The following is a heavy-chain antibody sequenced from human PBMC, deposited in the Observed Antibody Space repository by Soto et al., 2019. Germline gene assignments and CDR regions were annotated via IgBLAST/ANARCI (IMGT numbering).Heavy chain of an antibody. D-gene: IGHD4-17*01. CDR3: ARDRKTVASGNYFDY. CDR1: GGSISSGGYY. Sequence: LSLTCTVSGGSISSGGYYWSWIRQHPGKGLEWIGYIYYSGSTYYNPSLKSRVTISVDTSKNQFSLKLSSVTAADTAVYYCARDRKTVASGNYFDYWGQGTLVTVSS. V-gene: IGHV4-31*03. J-gene: IGHJ4*02. CDR2: IYYSGST.